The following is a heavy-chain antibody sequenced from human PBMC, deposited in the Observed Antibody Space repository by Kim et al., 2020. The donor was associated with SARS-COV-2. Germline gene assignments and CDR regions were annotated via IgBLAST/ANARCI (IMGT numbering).Heavy chain of an antibody. Sequence: GGSLRLSCAASGFTFSSYAMSWVRQAPGKGLEWVSAISGSGGSTYYADSVKGRFTISRDNSKNTLYLQMNSLRAEDTAVYYCAKDSVGYCSSTSCYWVYYYYGMDVWGQGTTVTVSS. CDR1: GFTFSSYA. CDR2: ISGSGGST. CDR3: AKDSVGYCSSTSCYWVYYYYGMDV. J-gene: IGHJ6*02. V-gene: IGHV3-23*01. D-gene: IGHD2-2*01.